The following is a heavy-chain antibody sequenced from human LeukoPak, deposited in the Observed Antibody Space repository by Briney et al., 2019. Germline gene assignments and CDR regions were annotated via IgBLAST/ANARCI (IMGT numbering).Heavy chain of an antibody. D-gene: IGHD3-22*01. Sequence: PGGSLRLSCTASGFTFRNYEMNWVRQATGKGLEWISYISSSDNTMYYADSVKGRFTISRDNAKNSLYLQMNSLRAEDTAIYYCARLLYYDSNGYSYWGQGTLVTVSS. CDR1: GFTFRNYE. CDR3: ARLLYYDSNGYSY. V-gene: IGHV3-48*03. CDR2: ISSSDNTM. J-gene: IGHJ4*02.